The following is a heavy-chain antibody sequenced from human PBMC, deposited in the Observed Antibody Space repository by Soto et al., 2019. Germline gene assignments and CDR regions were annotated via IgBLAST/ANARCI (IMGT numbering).Heavy chain of an antibody. V-gene: IGHV4-39*01. Sequence: KTSETLSLTCTVSGGSISSSSYYWGWIRQPPGKGLEWIGSIYYSGSTYYNPSLKGRVTISVDTSKNQFSLKLSSVTAADTAVYYCARRGDSSSWLNYYYYYGMDVWGQGTTVT. D-gene: IGHD6-13*01. CDR3: ARRGDSSSWLNYYYYYGMDV. CDR1: GGSISSSSYY. J-gene: IGHJ6*02. CDR2: IYYSGST.